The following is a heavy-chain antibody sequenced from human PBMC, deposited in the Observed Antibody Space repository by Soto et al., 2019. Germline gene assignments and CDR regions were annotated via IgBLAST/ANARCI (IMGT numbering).Heavy chain of an antibody. V-gene: IGHV4-34*01. CDR2: INHSGST. J-gene: IGHJ4*02. CDR1: GGSFSGYY. D-gene: IGHD2-2*01. Sequence: PSETLSLTCAVYGGSFSGYYWSWIRQPPGKGLEWIGEINHSGSTNYNPSLKSRVTISVDTSKNQFSLKLSSVTAADTAVYYCARDHDNCSSTSCRMFDYWGQGTLVTVSS. CDR3: ARDHDNCSSTSCRMFDY.